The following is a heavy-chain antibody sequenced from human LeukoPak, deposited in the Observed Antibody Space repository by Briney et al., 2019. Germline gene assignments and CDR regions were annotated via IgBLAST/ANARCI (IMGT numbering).Heavy chain of an antibody. Sequence: PSQTLSLTCTVSGVSISSGGYYWSWIRQPPGKGLEWTGYIYYSGRTYYNPSLKSRVTISVDTSKNQFSLKLSSVTAADTAVYYCARDSGGWFYFDYWGQGTLVTVSS. CDR3: ARDSGGWFYFDY. CDR2: IYYSGRT. D-gene: IGHD6-19*01. CDR1: GVSISSGGYY. J-gene: IGHJ4*02. V-gene: IGHV4-31*03.